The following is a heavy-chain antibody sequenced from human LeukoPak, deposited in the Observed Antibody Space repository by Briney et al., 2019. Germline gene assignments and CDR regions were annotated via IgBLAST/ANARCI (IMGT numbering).Heavy chain of an antibody. D-gene: IGHD3-22*01. CDR2: ISGSGGST. J-gene: IGHJ4*02. CDR1: GFTFSSYA. CDR3: AKDGAPSSGYYPLDY. V-gene: IGHV3-23*01. Sequence: GGPLRLSCAAPGFTFSSYAMSWVRQAPGKGLEWVSAISGSGGSTYYADSVKGRFTISRDNSKNTLYLQMNSLRAEDTAVYYCAKDGAPSSGYYPLDYWGQGTLVTVSS.